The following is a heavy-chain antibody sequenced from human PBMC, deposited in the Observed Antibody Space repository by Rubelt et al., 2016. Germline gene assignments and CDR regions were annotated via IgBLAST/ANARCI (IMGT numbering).Heavy chain of an antibody. J-gene: IGHJ4*02. CDR2: ISSSSSTI. V-gene: IGHV3-48*01. Sequence: EVQLVESGGGLVQPGGSLRLSCADSRFTISSYNMNWVRQAPGKGLEWISFISSSSSTIYYADSVKGRFTISREKARNSLFLQMNSLRAEDTAVYYCACQLKGNLYWGQGTLVTVSS. CDR1: RFTISSYN. CDR3: ACQLKGNLY. D-gene: IGHD4/OR15-4a*01.